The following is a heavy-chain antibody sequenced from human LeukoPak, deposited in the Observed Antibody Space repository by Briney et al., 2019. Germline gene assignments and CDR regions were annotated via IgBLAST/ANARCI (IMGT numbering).Heavy chain of an antibody. D-gene: IGHD2-2*01. CDR1: EFTFSRNA. V-gene: IGHV3-23*01. Sequence: GGSRSLSCAAPEFTFSRNAMTWVRQPPGKGPDWVPGITGSGGSTDSADSVKGRFTISRDNSKNTLYLQMNSLRVEDTAVYYCAKKYGQIPSFDYWGQGTLVTVSS. J-gene: IGHJ4*02. CDR2: ITGSGGST. CDR3: AKKYGQIPSFDY.